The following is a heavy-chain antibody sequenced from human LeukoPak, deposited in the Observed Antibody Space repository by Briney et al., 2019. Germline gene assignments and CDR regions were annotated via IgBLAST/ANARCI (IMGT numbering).Heavy chain of an antibody. V-gene: IGHV4-39*07. CDR3: ARGDLKWELLVY. Sequence: SETLSLTCTVSRGSISSSNYYWGWIRQPPGKGLEWIGSLYYSGGTYYNPSLRSRVTILVDTSKNQFSLKLSSVTAADTAVYYCARGDLKWELLVYWGQGTLVTVSS. J-gene: IGHJ4*02. D-gene: IGHD1-26*01. CDR2: LYYSGGT. CDR1: RGSISSSNYY.